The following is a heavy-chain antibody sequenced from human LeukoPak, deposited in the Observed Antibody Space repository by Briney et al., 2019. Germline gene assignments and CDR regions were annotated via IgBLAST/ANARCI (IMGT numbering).Heavy chain of an antibody. Sequence: GGSLRLSCAASGFTFSSYSMNWVRQAPGKGLEWVSYISSSSSTIYYADSVKGRFTISRDNAKNSLYLQMNSLRAEDTAVYYCARERRVAVAGSASWFDPWGQGTLVTVSS. V-gene: IGHV3-48*01. D-gene: IGHD6-19*01. J-gene: IGHJ5*02. CDR3: ARERRVAVAGSASWFDP. CDR2: ISSSSSTI. CDR1: GFTFSSYS.